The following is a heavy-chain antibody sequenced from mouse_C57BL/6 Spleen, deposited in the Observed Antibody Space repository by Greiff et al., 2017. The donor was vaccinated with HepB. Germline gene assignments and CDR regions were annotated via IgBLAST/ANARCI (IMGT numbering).Heavy chain of an antibody. V-gene: IGHV1-85*01. J-gene: IGHJ3*01. CDR1: GYTFTSYD. CDR3: ADYYGSSYLGY. CDR2: IYPRDGST. D-gene: IGHD1-1*01. Sequence: QVHVKQSGPELVKPGASVKLSCKASGYTFTSYDINWVKQRPGQGLEWIGWIYPRDGSTKYNEKFKGKATLTVDTSSSTAYMELHSLTSEDSAVYFCADYYGSSYLGYWGQGTLVTVSA.